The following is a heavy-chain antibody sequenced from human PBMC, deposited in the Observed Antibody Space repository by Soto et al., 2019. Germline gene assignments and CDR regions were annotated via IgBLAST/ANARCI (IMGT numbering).Heavy chain of an antibody. Sequence: QVQLVQSGAEVKKPGASVKVPCKASGYTFTRYDINWVRQATGQGLEYLGWMNPNSGNTAYVQKFQGRVTMTWDTSISAAYMELRSLRSEDTAVYFCARGIKYVAYQRWFDPWGQGTLVTVSS. D-gene: IGHD2-2*01. CDR1: GYTFTRYD. V-gene: IGHV1-8*01. J-gene: IGHJ5*02. CDR2: MNPNSGNT. CDR3: ARGIKYVAYQRWFDP.